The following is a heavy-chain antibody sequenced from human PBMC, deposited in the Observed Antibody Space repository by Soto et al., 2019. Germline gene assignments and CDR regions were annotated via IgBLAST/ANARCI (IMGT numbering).Heavy chain of an antibody. V-gene: IGHV1-18*04. CDR3: AREGVWGDYYYYGMDV. CDR2: ISAYNGNT. D-gene: IGHD3-16*01. J-gene: IGHJ6*02. Sequence: ASRKVSSKGTGYTFTSYGNSWVRQAPGQGLEWMGWISAYNGNTNYAQKLQGRVTMTTDTSTSTAYMELRSLRSDDTAVYYCAREGVWGDYYYYGMDVWGQGTTVTVSS. CDR1: GYTFTSYG.